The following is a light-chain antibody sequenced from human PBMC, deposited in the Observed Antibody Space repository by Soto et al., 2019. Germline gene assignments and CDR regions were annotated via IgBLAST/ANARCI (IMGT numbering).Light chain of an antibody. CDR3: QQYNSDPLT. CDR2: DAS. Sequence: AIQLTQSPSSLSASVGDRVTITCRASQGISSALAWYQQKPGKAPKLLIYDASSLESGVPSRFSGSGSGTDFTLTISSLQTEDLATYDGQQYNSDPLTCGQGTRLE. J-gene: IGKJ5*01. V-gene: IGKV1-13*02. CDR1: QGISSA.